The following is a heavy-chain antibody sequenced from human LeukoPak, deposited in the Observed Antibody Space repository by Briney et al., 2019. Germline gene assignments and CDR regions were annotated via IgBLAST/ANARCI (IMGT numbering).Heavy chain of an antibody. CDR3: ARRNEDYYYGMDV. J-gene: IGHJ6*02. D-gene: IGHD1-1*01. CDR1: GGTFSSYA. Sequence: ASVKVSCKGPGGTFSSYAISWVRQAPGQGLEWMGRIIPIFGIANNAQKFQGRVTITADKSTSTAYMELSSLRSEDTAVYYCARRNEDYYYGMDVWGQGTTVTVSS. CDR2: IIPIFGIA. V-gene: IGHV1-69*04.